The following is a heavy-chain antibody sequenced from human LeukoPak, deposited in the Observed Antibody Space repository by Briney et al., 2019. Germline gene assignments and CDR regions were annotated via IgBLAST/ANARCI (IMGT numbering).Heavy chain of an antibody. CDR2: IIPIFGTA. CDR1: GGTFSSYA. Sequence: SVKVSCKASGGTFSSYAISWVRQAPGQGLEWMGGIIPIFGTANYAQKFQGRVTMTTDTSTSTAYMELRSLRSDDTAVYYCARDTKRSRARWENLGIDPWGQGTLVTVSS. J-gene: IGHJ5*02. CDR3: ARDTKRSRARWENLGIDP. V-gene: IGHV1-69*05. D-gene: IGHD3-16*01.